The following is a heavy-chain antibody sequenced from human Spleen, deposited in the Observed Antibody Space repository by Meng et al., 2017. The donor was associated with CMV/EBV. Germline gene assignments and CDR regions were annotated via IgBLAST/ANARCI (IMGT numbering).Heavy chain of an antibody. V-gene: IGHV1-2*02. D-gene: IGHD3-16*01. Sequence: CKPSGYTFIDYYIHWVRQAPGQGLEWMGWINPRSGGTNYAQNFQGRVTLTRDTSISTVYMDLSSLRSDDTAVYYCTRGTILLGFDYWGQGTLVTVSS. CDR2: INPRSGGT. CDR3: TRGTILLGFDY. J-gene: IGHJ4*02. CDR1: GYTFIDYY.